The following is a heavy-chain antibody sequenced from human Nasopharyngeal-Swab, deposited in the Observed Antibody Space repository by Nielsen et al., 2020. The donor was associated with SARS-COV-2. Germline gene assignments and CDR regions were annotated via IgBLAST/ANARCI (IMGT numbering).Heavy chain of an antibody. CDR3: ADPPFSEY. J-gene: IGHJ4*02. CDR1: GFTFSTYA. CDR2: IGAGGGNT. Sequence: GESLKISCAASGFTFSTYAMTWVRQAPGKGLEWVSTIGAGGGNTWYADSVKGRFTISRDNSKSTLYLQMNSLRADDTALYYCADPPFSEYWGQGTLVTVSS. V-gene: IGHV3-23*01.